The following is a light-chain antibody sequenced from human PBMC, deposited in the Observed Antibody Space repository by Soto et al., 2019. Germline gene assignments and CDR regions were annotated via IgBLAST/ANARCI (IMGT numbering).Light chain of an antibody. J-gene: IGKJ1*01. CDR3: QQSYTSHQWT. CDR2: RAS. Sequence: DIQMTQSPSSLSASVGDRFTISCRASQIISTYLNWYQQKPGTAPRLLISRASSVKSGVPPRFSGSGSGRDFTLTISSLRPEDIATYFCQQSYTSHQWTFGQGTKMDIK. V-gene: IGKV1-39*01. CDR1: QIISTY.